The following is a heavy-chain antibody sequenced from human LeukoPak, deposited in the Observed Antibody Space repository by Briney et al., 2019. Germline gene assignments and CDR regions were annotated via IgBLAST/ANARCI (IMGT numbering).Heavy chain of an antibody. CDR1: GFTFSSYG. V-gene: IGHV3-30*18. Sequence: GGSLRLSCAASGFTFSSYGMHWVRQAPGKGLEWVAVISYDGSNKYYADSVKGRFTISRDNSKNTLYLQMNSLRAEDTAVYYCAKDRQWLSSGYYFDYWAREPWSPSPQ. D-gene: IGHD3-22*01. CDR3: AKDRQWLSSGYYFDY. J-gene: IGHJ4*02. CDR2: ISYDGSNK.